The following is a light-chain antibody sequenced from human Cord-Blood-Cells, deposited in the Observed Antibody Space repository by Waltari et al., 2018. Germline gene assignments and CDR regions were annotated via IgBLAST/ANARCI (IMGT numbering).Light chain of an antibody. CDR3: QQYYSTPRYT. J-gene: IGKJ2*01. V-gene: IGKV4-1*01. Sequence: DIVMTQSPDSLAVSLGGRATINCKSSQSVLYSSNNKNYLAWYQQKPGQPPKLLIYWASTRESGVPYRFSGSGSGTDFTLTISSLQAEDVAVYYCQQYYSTPRYTFGQGTKLEIK. CDR1: QSVLYSSNNKNY. CDR2: WAS.